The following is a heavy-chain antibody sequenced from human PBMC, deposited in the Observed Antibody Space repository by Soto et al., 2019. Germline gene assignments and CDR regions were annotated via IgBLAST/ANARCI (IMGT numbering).Heavy chain of an antibody. CDR3: ARDGLVTTAGVDFDY. Sequence: EVQLAESGGGLVQPGGSLRLSCAASGFTFSSYWRHWVRQAPGKGLVWVSRIKSDGSITTYADSVKGRFTISRDNAKNTLYLQMNSLRAEDTAVYYCARDGLVTTAGVDFDYWGQGTLVTVSS. V-gene: IGHV3-74*03. CDR1: GFTFSSYW. J-gene: IGHJ4*02. D-gene: IGHD4-4*01. CDR2: IKSDGSIT.